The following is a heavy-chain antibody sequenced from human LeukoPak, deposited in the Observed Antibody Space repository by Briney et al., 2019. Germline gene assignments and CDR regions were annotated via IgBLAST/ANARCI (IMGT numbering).Heavy chain of an antibody. J-gene: IGHJ3*02. D-gene: IGHD3-22*01. CDR1: GGSISSSSYY. CDR2: IYYSGST. Sequence: PSETLSLTCTVSGGSISSSSYYWGWIRQPPGKGLEWIGSIYYSGSTYYNPSLKSRVTISVDTSKNQFSLKLSSVTAADTAVYYCARVCPYTYYYDSSGYYNYAFDIWGQGTMVTVSS. CDR3: ARVCPYTYYYDSSGYYNYAFDI. V-gene: IGHV4-39*01.